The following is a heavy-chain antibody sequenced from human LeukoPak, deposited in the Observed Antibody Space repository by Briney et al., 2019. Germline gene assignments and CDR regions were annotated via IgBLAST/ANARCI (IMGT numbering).Heavy chain of an antibody. CDR2: IRGSGGRP. Sequence: GGSLRLSCAASGFTFSSYAMSWVRQAPGKGLEWVSAIRGSGGRPYYADSVKGRFTISRDNSKNTLYLQMNSLRAEDTAVYYCARGEQQLVLPFDYWGQGTLVTVSS. D-gene: IGHD6-13*01. CDR1: GFTFSSYA. J-gene: IGHJ4*02. V-gene: IGHV3-23*01. CDR3: ARGEQQLVLPFDY.